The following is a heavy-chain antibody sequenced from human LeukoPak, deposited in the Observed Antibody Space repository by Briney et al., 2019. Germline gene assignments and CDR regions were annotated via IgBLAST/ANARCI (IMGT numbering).Heavy chain of an antibody. V-gene: IGHV4-59*08. D-gene: IGHD3-10*01. CDR3: ARHGSGTSLALYP. CDR1: TDSFSSHY. Sequence: SETLSLTCAVSTDSFSSHYWTWIRQPPGKGLEWIGYISYIGSTNYNPSLKSRVTISLGTSKNRFSLNLTSVTAADTAVYYCARHGSGTSLALYPWGQGTLVTVSS. CDR2: ISYIGST. J-gene: IGHJ5*02.